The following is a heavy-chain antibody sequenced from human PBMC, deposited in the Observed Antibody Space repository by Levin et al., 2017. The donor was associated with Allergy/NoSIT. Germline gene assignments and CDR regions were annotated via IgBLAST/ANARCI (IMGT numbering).Heavy chain of an antibody. CDR1: GGSVSDGHY. CDR3: ARGTDQDKVGY. J-gene: IGHJ4*02. Sequence: SQTLSLTCTVSGGSVSDGHYYNWIRQHPGKGLEWIGCIHPSGRTHYNPSLNSRASMSVDTSTNQFSLKMSSITAADTAVYYCARGTDQDKVGYWGQGTLVTVSS. V-gene: IGHV4-31*03. CDR2: IHPSGRT. D-gene: IGHD5-12*01.